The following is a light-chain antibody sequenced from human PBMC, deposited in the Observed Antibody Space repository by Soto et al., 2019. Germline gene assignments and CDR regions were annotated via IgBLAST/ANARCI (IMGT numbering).Light chain of an antibody. J-gene: IGKJ1*01. CDR3: QQYGSSPWT. CDR2: GAS. Sequence: EIVLTQSPGTLSLSPGERATLSCRASQSVSSSYLDWYQQKPGQAPRLLIYGASSSATGIPDRFSGSGSGTDFTLTISRLEPEDFAVYYCQQYGSSPWTFGRGTKVEIK. CDR1: QSVSSSY. V-gene: IGKV3-20*01.